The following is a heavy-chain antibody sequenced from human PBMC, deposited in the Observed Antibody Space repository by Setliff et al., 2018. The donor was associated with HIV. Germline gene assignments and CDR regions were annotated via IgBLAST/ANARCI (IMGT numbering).Heavy chain of an antibody. Sequence: GGSLRLSCETSGFTFGDFCMNWVRQAPGKGLEWISYISSKRTSIYYADSVKGRFTISRDNDRNSLYLQMNGLRAADTAVYYCARSRLHYYDSSGYYPSYFDYWGQGTLVTVSS. CDR1: GFTFGDFC. CDR3: ARSRLHYYDSSGYYPSYFDY. D-gene: IGHD3-22*01. V-gene: IGHV3-48*01. J-gene: IGHJ4*02. CDR2: ISSKRTSI.